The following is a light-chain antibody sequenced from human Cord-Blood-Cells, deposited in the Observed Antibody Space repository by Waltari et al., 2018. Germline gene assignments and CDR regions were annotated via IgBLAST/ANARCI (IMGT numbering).Light chain of an antibody. Sequence: SYELTQPPSVSVSPGKTASITCSGDKLGDKYACWYQQKPGQSPVPVIYQDSKRPSGIPERFSGSNSGNTATLTISGTQAMDEADYYCQAWDSSTVVFGGGTKLTVL. CDR1: KLGDKY. J-gene: IGLJ2*01. CDR2: QDS. CDR3: QAWDSSTVV. V-gene: IGLV3-1*01.